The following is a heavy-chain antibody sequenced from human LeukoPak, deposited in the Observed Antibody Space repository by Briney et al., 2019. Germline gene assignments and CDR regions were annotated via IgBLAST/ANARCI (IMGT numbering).Heavy chain of an antibody. V-gene: IGHV3-64*01. J-gene: IGHJ4*02. CDR2: ISSNGGST. D-gene: IGHD5-24*01. CDR1: GFTFSSYA. Sequence: GGSLRLSCAASGFTFSSYAMHWVRQAPGKGLEYVSAISSNGGSTYYANSVKGRFTISRDNSKNTLYLQMGSLRAEDMAVYYCARGGYGGGYNFDYWGQGTLVTVSS. CDR3: ARGGYGGGYNFDY.